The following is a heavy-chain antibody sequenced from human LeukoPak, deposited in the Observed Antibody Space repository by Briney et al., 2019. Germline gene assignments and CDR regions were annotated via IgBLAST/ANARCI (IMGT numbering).Heavy chain of an antibody. CDR1: RLTFDDYD. CDR2: ISWNSGSI. Sequence: GRSLRLSCAASRLTFDDYDMHWVRQAPGKGLEWVSGISWNSGSINYADSVKGRFTISRDNAKKSLYLQMNSLRAEDTALYYCAKASTYSSGWYLDYWGQGTLVTVSS. J-gene: IGHJ4*02. V-gene: IGHV3-9*01. CDR3: AKASTYSSGWYLDY. D-gene: IGHD6-19*01.